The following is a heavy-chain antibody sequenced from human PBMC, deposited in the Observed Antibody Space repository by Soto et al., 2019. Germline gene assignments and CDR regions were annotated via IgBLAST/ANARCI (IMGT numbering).Heavy chain of an antibody. CDR1: GFTFSSYG. CDR3: ARDREDYYDSSGYYYACPYYGMDV. J-gene: IGHJ6*02. Sequence: GGSLRLSCAASGFTFSSYGMHWVRQAPGKGLEWVAVIWYDGSNKYYADSVKGRFTISRDNSKNTLYLQMNSLRAEDTAVYYCARDREDYYDSSGYYYACPYYGMDVWGQGTTVTVSS. CDR2: IWYDGSNK. V-gene: IGHV3-33*01. D-gene: IGHD3-22*01.